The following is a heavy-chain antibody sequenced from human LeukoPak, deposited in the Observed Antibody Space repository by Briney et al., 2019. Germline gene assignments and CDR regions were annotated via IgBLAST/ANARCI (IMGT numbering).Heavy chain of an antibody. Sequence: ASVKVSCMASGYTFTSYAMHWVRQAPGQRLEWMGWINAGNGNTKYSQKFQGRVTITRDTSASTAYMELSSLRSEDTAVYYCARDLGYYYGSGSYSHFDYWGQGTLVTVSS. CDR1: GYTFTSYA. V-gene: IGHV1-3*01. D-gene: IGHD3-10*01. J-gene: IGHJ4*02. CDR2: INAGNGNT. CDR3: ARDLGYYYGSGSYSHFDY.